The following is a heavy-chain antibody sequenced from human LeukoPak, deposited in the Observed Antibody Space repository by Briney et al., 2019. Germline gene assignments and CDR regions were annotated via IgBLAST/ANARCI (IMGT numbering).Heavy chain of an antibody. CDR1: GFTFSSYA. V-gene: IGHV3-30*04. J-gene: IGHJ6*04. CDR3: ARDNMVRGVIIYYYYCMDV. Sequence: GRSLRLSCAASGFTFSSYAMHWVRQAPGKGLEWVAVISYDGSNKYYADSVKGRFTISRDNSKNTLYLQMNSLRAEDTAVYYCARDNMVRGVIIYYYYCMDVWGKGTTVTVSS. D-gene: IGHD3-10*01. CDR2: ISYDGSNK.